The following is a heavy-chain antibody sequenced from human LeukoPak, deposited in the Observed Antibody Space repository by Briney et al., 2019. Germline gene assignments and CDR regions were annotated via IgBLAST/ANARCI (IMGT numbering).Heavy chain of an antibody. CDR3: AILEWELLQETGGD. J-gene: IGHJ4*02. D-gene: IGHD1-26*01. Sequence: ASVKVSCEASGYTFTGYYMHWVRQAPGQGLEWMGWINPNSGGTNYAQKFQGRVTMTRDTSISTAYMELSRLRSDDTAVYYCAILEWELLQETGGDWGQGTLVTVSS. CDR1: GYTFTGYY. CDR2: INPNSGGT. V-gene: IGHV1-2*02.